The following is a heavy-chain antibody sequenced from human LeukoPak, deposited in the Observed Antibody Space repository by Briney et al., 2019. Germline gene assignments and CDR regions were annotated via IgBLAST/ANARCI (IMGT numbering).Heavy chain of an antibody. CDR3: ARGTGIVGAPADY. D-gene: IGHD1-26*01. CDR1: GGSISSYY. Sequence: SETLSLSCTVAGGSISSYYWSWIRQPPGQGLEWIGYIYYSGSTNYNPSLKSRVTISVDTSKNQFSLKLSSVTAADTAVYYCARGTGIVGAPADYWGQGTLVTVSS. V-gene: IGHV4-59*12. CDR2: IYYSGST. J-gene: IGHJ4*02.